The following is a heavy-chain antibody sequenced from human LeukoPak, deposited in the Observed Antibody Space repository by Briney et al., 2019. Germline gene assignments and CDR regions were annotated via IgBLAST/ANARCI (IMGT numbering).Heavy chain of an antibody. CDR1: GFTFSSYE. J-gene: IGHJ4*02. CDR2: ISSSGSTI. D-gene: IGHD5-24*01. Sequence: GGSLRLSCAASGFTFSSYEMNWVRQAPGKGLEWVSYISSSGSTIYYADSVKGRFTISRDNAKNTLYLQMNSLRAEDTAVYYCARARDGYPIGYFDYWGQGTLVTVSS. CDR3: ARARDGYPIGYFDY. V-gene: IGHV3-48*03.